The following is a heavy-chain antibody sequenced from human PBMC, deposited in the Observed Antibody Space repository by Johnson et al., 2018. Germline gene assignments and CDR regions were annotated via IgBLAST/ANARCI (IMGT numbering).Heavy chain of an antibody. V-gene: IGHV3-30*03. CDR2: ISYDGSNR. CDR1: GFTFSRFG. J-gene: IGHJ1*01. CDR3: ARDDVDWFKGPFQH. D-gene: IGHD3-9*01. Sequence: QVQLQESGGGVVQPGRSLRLSCAASGFTFSRFGIHWVRQAPGKGLEWVAVISYDGSNRFYADSVKGRFTISRDNSKNTLYLQMSSPRAEDTAMYYCARDDVDWFKGPFQHWGQGTLVTVSS.